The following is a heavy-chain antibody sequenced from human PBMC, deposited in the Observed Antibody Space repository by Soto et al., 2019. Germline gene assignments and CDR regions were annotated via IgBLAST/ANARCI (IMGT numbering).Heavy chain of an antibody. CDR1: GGSFSGYY. J-gene: IGHJ4*02. Sequence: SETLSLTCAVYGGSFSGYYWSWIRQPPGKGLEWIGEINHSGSTNYNPSLKSRVTISVDTSKNQFSLKLSSVTAADTAVYYCARRYSGYELDYWGQGTLVTVSS. V-gene: IGHV4-34*01. CDR2: INHSGST. D-gene: IGHD5-12*01. CDR3: ARRYSGYELDY.